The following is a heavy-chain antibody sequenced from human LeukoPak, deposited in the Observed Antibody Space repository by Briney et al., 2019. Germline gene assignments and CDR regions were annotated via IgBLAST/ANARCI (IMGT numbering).Heavy chain of an antibody. CDR3: ARDSSNSYDY. J-gene: IGHJ4*02. CDR1: GFTFSHYY. D-gene: IGHD1-1*01. CDR2: ISSSGSIL. Sequence: GGSLRLSCAASGFTFSHYYMSWIRQAPGKGLEWVSYISSSGSILYYADSVKGRFTISRDNVKNSLYLQMNSLRAEDTAVYYCARDSSNSYDYWGQGTLVTVSS. V-gene: IGHV3-11*04.